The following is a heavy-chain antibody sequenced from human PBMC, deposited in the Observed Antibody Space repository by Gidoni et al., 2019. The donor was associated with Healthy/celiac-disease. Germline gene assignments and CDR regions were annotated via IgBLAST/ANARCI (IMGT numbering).Heavy chain of an antibody. CDR1: CGPLSSINW. J-gene: IGHJ4*02. V-gene: IGHV4-4*02. Sequence: QVQLQESGPGLEKPSGPLSLTCAVSCGPLSSINWWSWARQPPGKGLEWIGEIYHSGRTNYNPSLKSRVTISVDKSKNQFSLKLSSVTAAGTAVYYCARDLGGIAVAGPNSLHTKGFDYWGQGTLVTVSS. D-gene: IGHD6-19*01. CDR3: ARDLGGIAVAGPNSLHTKGFDY. CDR2: IYHSGRT.